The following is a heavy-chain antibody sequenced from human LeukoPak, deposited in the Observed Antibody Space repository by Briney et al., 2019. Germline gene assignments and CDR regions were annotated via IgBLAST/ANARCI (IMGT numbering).Heavy chain of an antibody. J-gene: IGHJ6*02. Sequence: GSSVKVSCKASGGTFSSYAISWVRQAPGQGLKWMGGIIPIFGTANYAQKFQGRVTITADESTSTACMELSSLRSEDTAVYYCARRSSGTIFGVVIIPPDYYYGMDVWGQGTTVTVSS. CDR2: IIPIFGTA. V-gene: IGHV1-69*01. CDR3: ARRSSGTIFGVVIIPPDYYYGMDV. CDR1: GGTFSSYA. D-gene: IGHD3-3*01.